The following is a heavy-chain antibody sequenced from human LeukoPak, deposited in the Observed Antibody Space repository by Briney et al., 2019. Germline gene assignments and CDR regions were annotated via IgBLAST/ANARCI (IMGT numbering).Heavy chain of an antibody. D-gene: IGHD6-19*01. CDR2: ISYDGSNK. V-gene: IGHV3-30-3*01. CDR3: AASSLIAVAGTDY. Sequence: QPGGSLRLSCAASGFTFSSYAMHWVRQAPGKGLEWVAVISYDGSNKYYADSMKGRFTISRDNSKNTLYLQMNSLRAEDTAVYYCAASSLIAVAGTDYWGQGTLVTVSS. CDR1: GFTFSSYA. J-gene: IGHJ4*02.